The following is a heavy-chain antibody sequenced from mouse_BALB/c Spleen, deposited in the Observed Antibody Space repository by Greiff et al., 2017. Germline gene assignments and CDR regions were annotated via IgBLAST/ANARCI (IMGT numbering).Heavy chain of an antibody. CDR2: IYPGNSDT. J-gene: IGHJ2*01. V-gene: IGHV1-5*01. CDR1: GYTFTSYW. Sequence: VQLQQSGTVLARPGASVKMSCKASGYTFTSYWMHWVKQRPGQGLEWIGAIYPGNSDTSYNQKFKGKAKLTAVTSTSTAYMELSSLTTEDSAVYYCTRGTAPYYFDYWGQGTTLTVSS. CDR3: TRGTAPYYFDY. D-gene: IGHD1-2*01.